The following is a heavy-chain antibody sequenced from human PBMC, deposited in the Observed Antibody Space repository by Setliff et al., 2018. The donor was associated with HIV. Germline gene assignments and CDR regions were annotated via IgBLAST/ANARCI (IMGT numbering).Heavy chain of an antibody. J-gene: IGHJ6*03. V-gene: IGHV3-20*04. D-gene: IGHD2-15*01. Sequence: GGSLRLSCAASGFTFEDYGMSWVRQVPGKGLEWGSGINGNGGSTGYEDSVKGRLTISRDNAKKSMYLQMNSLRAEDTAVYFCARDLHCSGGSCYARMGSYDYYMDGWGKETTVTVYS. CDR1: GFTFEDYG. CDR3: ARDLHCSGGSCYARMGSYDYYMDG. CDR2: INGNGGST.